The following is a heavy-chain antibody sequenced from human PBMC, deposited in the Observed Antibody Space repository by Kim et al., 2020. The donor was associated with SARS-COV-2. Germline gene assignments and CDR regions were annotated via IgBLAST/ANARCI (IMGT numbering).Heavy chain of an antibody. CDR1: GDSVSSNSAA. J-gene: IGHJ6*02. CDR2: TYYRSKWYN. CDR3: ARDRPNNWNYESHSRRGYYYYGMDV. Sequence: SQTLSLTCAISGDSVSSNSAAWNWIRQSPSRGLEWLGRTYYRSKWYNDYAVSVKSRITINPDTSKNQFSLQLNSVTPEDTAVYYCARDRPNNWNYESHSRRGYYYYGMDVWGQGTTVTVSS. D-gene: IGHD1-7*01. V-gene: IGHV6-1*01.